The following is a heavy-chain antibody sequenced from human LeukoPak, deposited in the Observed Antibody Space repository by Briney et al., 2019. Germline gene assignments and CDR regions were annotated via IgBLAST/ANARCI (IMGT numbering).Heavy chain of an antibody. CDR1: GDSVSSNSGA. J-gene: IGHJ3*02. V-gene: IGHV6-1*01. CDR2: TYYRSNWSN. Sequence: SQTLSLTCAISGDSVSSNSGAWNWIRQSPSRGLEWLGKTYYRSNWSNDYAVSVKSRITVNPDTSKNQFSLQLNFVTPEDTAVYYCARGGRGSFDIWGQGTMVTVSS. D-gene: IGHD2-15*01. CDR3: ARGGRGSFDI.